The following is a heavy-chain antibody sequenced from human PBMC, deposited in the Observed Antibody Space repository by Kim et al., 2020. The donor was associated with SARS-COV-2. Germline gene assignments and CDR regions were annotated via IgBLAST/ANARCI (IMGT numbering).Heavy chain of an antibody. CDR3: ARTHYGDYV. D-gene: IGHD4-17*01. CDR2: INQGGTEK. J-gene: IGHJ4*02. V-gene: IGHV3-7*01. CDR1: GFTFSSYW. Sequence: GGSLRLSCAASGFTFSSYWMTWVRQTPGKGLEWVANINQGGTEKYYVDSVKGRFTISRDNAKNSLFLEVNSLRVEDTAVYYCARTHYGDYVWGQGTLVIVSS.